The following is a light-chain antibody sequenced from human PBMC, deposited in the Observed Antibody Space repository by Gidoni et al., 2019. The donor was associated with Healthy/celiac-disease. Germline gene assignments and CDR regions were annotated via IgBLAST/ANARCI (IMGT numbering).Light chain of an antibody. Sequence: EIVLTQSPATLSLSPGERATLSCRASQSFSSYLAWYQQKPGQAPRLLIYDASNRATGIPARFSGSGSVTDFTLTISSLEPEDFAVYYCQQRSNWYTFGQGTKLEIK. CDR1: QSFSSY. CDR2: DAS. J-gene: IGKJ2*01. CDR3: QQRSNWYT. V-gene: IGKV3-11*01.